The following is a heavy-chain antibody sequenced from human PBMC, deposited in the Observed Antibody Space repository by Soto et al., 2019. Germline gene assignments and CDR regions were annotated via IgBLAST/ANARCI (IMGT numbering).Heavy chain of an antibody. Sequence: QVQLVQSGAEVKKPGSSVKVSCKASGGTFSSYTISWVRQAPGQGLEWMGRIIPILGIANYAQKFQGRVTITAEKSTRTAYMELSSLRSEATAVYYCEMEYCSSTSCYRDYWGQGTLVTVSS. CDR1: GGTFSSYT. D-gene: IGHD2-2*02. CDR2: IIPILGIA. V-gene: IGHV1-69*02. J-gene: IGHJ4*02. CDR3: EMEYCSSTSCYRDY.